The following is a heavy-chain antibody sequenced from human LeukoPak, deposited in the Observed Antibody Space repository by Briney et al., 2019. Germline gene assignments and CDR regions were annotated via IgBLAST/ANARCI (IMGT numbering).Heavy chain of an antibody. Sequence: SETLSLTCTVSGGSIRSYYWSWIRQPPGKGLEWIGYIYYSGSTNYNPSLKSRVTISVDTSKNQFSLKLSSVTAADTAMYYCARGADYYDSSGYLYYFDYWGQGTLVTVSS. CDR1: GGSIRSYY. CDR2: IYYSGST. J-gene: IGHJ4*02. D-gene: IGHD3-22*01. V-gene: IGHV4-59*08. CDR3: ARGADYYDSSGYLYYFDY.